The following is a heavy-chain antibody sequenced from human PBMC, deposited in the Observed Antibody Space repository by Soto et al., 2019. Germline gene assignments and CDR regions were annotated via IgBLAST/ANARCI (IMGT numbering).Heavy chain of an antibody. Sequence: QVQLVQSGAEVKKPGASVKVSCKASGYTFTSYGISWVRQAAGQGLEWMGWISAYNGNTNYAQKLQGRVTMTTETSASTDYMEVRSLRSDDTAVYYCARDLAVFGVVIKDNWFDPWGQGTLVTVSS. V-gene: IGHV1-18*01. CDR1: GYTFTSYG. CDR3: ARDLAVFGVVIKDNWFDP. CDR2: ISAYNGNT. D-gene: IGHD3-3*01. J-gene: IGHJ5*02.